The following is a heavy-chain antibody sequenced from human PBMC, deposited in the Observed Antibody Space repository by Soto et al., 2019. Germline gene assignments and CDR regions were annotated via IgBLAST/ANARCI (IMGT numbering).Heavy chain of an antibody. V-gene: IGHV3-7*01. CDR2: IKQDGSEK. CDR1: GFTFSSYW. Sequence: PGGSMGLSCSASGFTFSSYWMSWVRQAPGKGLEWVANIKQDGSEKYYVDSVKGRFTISRDNAKNSLYLQMNRLRAEDTAVYYCARELGDIVATITTDGMDCSGQGTTATVS. J-gene: IGHJ6*02. D-gene: IGHD5-12*01. CDR3: ARELGDIVATITTDGMDC.